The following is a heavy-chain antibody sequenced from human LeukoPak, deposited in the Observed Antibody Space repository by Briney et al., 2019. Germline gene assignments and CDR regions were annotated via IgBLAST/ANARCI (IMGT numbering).Heavy chain of an antibody. V-gene: IGHV3-21*01. CDR3: ARGTVEMATISY. Sequence: PGGSLRLSCAASGFTFSSYSMNWVRQAPGKGLEWVSSISSSSSYIYYADSVKGRFTISRDNANNSLYLQMNSLRAADTAVYYCARGTVEMATISYWGQGTLVTVSS. CDR2: ISSSSSYI. J-gene: IGHJ4*02. D-gene: IGHD5-24*01. CDR1: GFTFSSYS.